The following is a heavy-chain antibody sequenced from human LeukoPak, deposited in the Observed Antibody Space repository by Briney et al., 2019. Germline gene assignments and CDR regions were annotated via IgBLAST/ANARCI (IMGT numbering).Heavy chain of an antibody. Sequence: PSQTLSLTCAVSGGSISSGGYSWSWIRQPPGKGLEWIGYTYHSGSTYYNPSLKSRVTISVDRSKNQFSLKLGSVTAADTAVYYCARAYCSGGYCDYFDYWGQGTLVTVSS. CDR1: GGSISSGGYS. D-gene: IGHD2-15*01. CDR2: TYHSGST. J-gene: IGHJ4*02. CDR3: ARAYCSGGYCDYFDY. V-gene: IGHV4-30-2*01.